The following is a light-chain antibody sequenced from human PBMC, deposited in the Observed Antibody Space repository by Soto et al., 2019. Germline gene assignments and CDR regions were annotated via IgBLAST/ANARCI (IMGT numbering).Light chain of an antibody. CDR3: KQYGRSPQT. V-gene: IGKV3-20*01. Sequence: EIVLTQSPGTLSMSPGESATLSCRASQSVRSNCLAWYQQKPGQAPRLLIYGASNRATGIPDRFSGSGYGTYFTLTISRLELEDFAVYYCKQYGRSPQTIGQGTRLDIE. J-gene: IGKJ5*01. CDR1: QSVRSNC. CDR2: GAS.